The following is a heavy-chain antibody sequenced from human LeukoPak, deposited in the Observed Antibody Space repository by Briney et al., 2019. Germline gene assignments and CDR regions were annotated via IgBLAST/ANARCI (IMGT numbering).Heavy chain of an antibody. J-gene: IGHJ4*02. CDR1: GFTFDDYA. CDR2: ISWNSGSK. V-gene: IGHV3-9*01. CDR3: AKDISFRDSGYDTAGFDY. D-gene: IGHD5-12*01. Sequence: PGGSLRLSCAASGFTFDDYAMHWVRQAPGKGLEWVTGISWNSGSKAYADFVKGRFTISRDNAKNSLYLQMNSLSAEDTALYYCAKDISFRDSGYDTAGFDYWGQGTLVTVSS.